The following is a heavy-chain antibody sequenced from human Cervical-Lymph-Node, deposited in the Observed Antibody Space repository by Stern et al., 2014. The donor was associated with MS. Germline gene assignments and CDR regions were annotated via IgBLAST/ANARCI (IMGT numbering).Heavy chain of an antibody. V-gene: IGHV5-51*01. CDR3: ARLREYDYDWGTYLNYFDH. J-gene: IGHJ4*02. CDR2: INPGDSKT. CDR1: GYSFTTDY. D-gene: IGHD3-16*01. Sequence: EVQLVESGAEVKKSGESLKISCKASGYSFTTDYIAWVRQMPGEGLEWMGIINPGDSKTRYNPSFQGQVTISADASISTAFLQWRSLKTSDSAMYYCARLREYDYDWGTYLNYFDHWGQGTLVTVSS.